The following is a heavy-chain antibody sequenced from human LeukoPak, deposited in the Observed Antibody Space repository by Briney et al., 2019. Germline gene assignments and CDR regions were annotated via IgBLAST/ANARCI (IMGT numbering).Heavy chain of an antibody. CDR3: ARSGLGDHGIFTGRGSPYYYYYLDV. J-gene: IGHJ6*03. D-gene: IGHD2-21*02. V-gene: IGHV3-43*02. Sequence: GGSLRLSCTASGFTFNDFVMRWVRQVPGKSLEWVALISGDGGTTDYASSVEGRFTISRDNAQKSLFLEMNNLGTEDTALYYCARSGLGDHGIFTGRGSPYYYYYLDVWGKGTTVIVS. CDR2: ISGDGGTT. CDR1: GFTFNDFV.